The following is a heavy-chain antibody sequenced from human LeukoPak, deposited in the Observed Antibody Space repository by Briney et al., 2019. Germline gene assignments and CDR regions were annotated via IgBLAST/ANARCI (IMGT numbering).Heavy chain of an antibody. D-gene: IGHD5-18*01. V-gene: IGHV3-23*01. CDR2: ISGSGGST. Sequence: GGSLRLSCAASGFTLITYGMHWVRQAPGKGLEWVSAISGSGGSTYYADSVKGRFTISRDNSKNTLYLQMNSLRAEDTAVYYCARIPYSYLYYMDVWGKGTTVTISS. J-gene: IGHJ6*03. CDR1: GFTLITYG. CDR3: ARIPYSYLYYMDV.